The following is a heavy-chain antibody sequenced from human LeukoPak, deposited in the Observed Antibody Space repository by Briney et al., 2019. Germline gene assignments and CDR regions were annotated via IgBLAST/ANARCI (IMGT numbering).Heavy chain of an antibody. Sequence: GGSLRLSRAASGFTFSSYSMNWVRQAPGKGLEWVSSISSSSSYIYYADSVKGRFTISRDNAKNSLYLQMNSLRAEDTAVYYCARESGGKSSYFDYWGQGTLVTVSS. J-gene: IGHJ4*02. CDR1: GFTFSSYS. CDR2: ISSSSSYI. CDR3: ARESGGKSSYFDY. D-gene: IGHD1-26*01. V-gene: IGHV3-21*01.